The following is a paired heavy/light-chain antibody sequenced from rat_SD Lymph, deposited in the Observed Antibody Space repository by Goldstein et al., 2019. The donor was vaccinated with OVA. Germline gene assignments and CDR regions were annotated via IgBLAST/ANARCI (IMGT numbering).Heavy chain of an antibody. V-gene: IGHV1-38*01. D-gene: IGHD3-1*01. CDR1: GYTFTDHY. J-gene: IGHJ2*01. Sequence: QVNLLQSGAALVKPGASVKLSCKASGYTFTDHYIHWVMQSHGKSLEWIGYINPYSGYTNYNEKFKSKATLTVDKSTNTAFMELTRLTSEGSTTYYCARMPDYFDYWGQGVMVTVSS. CDR3: ARMPDYFDY. CDR2: INPYSGYT.
Light chain of an antibody. CDR1: QDVGIY. Sequence: DIQMTQSPSSMSVSLGDTVTITCRASQDVGIYVNWFQQKPGKSPRRMIYRATNLADGVPSRFSGSRSGSDYSLTISSLESEDVADYHCLQYDEYPFTFGSGTKLEIK. V-gene: IGKV14S9*01. CDR3: LQYDEYPFT. J-gene: IGKJ4*01. CDR2: RAT.